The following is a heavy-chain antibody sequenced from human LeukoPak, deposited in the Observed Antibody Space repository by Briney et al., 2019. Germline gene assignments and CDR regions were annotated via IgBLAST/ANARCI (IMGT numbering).Heavy chain of an antibody. CDR3: AKDPNPLYDLWSGYK. CDR2: IGGRDDRT. V-gene: IGHV3-23*01. Sequence: PGGSLRLSCAASGFTLPGHTMAWLRKAPGKGLEWVSIIGGRDDRTYYADFVKGRFTTSRDTSKNILYLQMNNLRAEDTAVYYCAKDPNPLYDLWSGYKWGQGTLVTVSS. CDR1: GFTLPGHT. J-gene: IGHJ4*02. D-gene: IGHD3-3*01.